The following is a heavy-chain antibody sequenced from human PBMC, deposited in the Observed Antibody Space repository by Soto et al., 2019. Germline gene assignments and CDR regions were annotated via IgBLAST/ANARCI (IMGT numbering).Heavy chain of an antibody. CDR1: GASIYNGGYF. CDR3: ARDKITGLFDY. Sequence: SETLSLTCSVSGASIYNGGYFWSWIRQSPGKGLEWIGHIHNSGSPYNNPSLKSRATISADTSKNQFSLKLTSVTAADTAVYYCARDKITGLFDYWGQGTLVTVSS. CDR2: IHNSGSP. D-gene: IGHD2-8*02. V-gene: IGHV4-30-4*01. J-gene: IGHJ4*02.